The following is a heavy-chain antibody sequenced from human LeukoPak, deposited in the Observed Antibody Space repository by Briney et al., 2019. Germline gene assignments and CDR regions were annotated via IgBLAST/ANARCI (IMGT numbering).Heavy chain of an antibody. CDR2: IYYSGST. CDR1: GGSINNYY. V-gene: IGHV4-59*01. Sequence: PSETLSLTCTVSGGSINNYYWSWIRQPPGKGLEWIGYIYYSGSTNYNPSLKSRVTISLDTSKNQFSLKLNSVTAADTAVYYCARDLTADIVVVPAAMTGVNAFDIWGQGTMVTVSS. J-gene: IGHJ3*02. D-gene: IGHD2-2*01. CDR3: ARDLTADIVVVPAAMTGVNAFDI.